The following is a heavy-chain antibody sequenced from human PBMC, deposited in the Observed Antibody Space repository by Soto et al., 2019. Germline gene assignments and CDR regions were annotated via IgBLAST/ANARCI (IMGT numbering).Heavy chain of an antibody. D-gene: IGHD6-13*01. V-gene: IGHV1-18*01. Sequence: GASVKVSCTASGYTFTSYGISWVRQAPGQGLEWMGWISAYNGNTNYAQKLQGRVTMTTDTSTSTAYMELRSLRSDDTAVYYCARGSSSWYVDAFDIWGQGTMVTVSS. CDR2: ISAYNGNT. CDR1: GYTFTSYG. CDR3: ARGSSSWYVDAFDI. J-gene: IGHJ3*02.